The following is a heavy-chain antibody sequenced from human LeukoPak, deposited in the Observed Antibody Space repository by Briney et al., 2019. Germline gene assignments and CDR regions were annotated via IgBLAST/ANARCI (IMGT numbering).Heavy chain of an antibody. D-gene: IGHD3-10*01. CDR2: INHSGST. V-gene: IGHV4-34*01. Sequence: SETLSLTCAVYGGSFSGYYWSWIRQPPGKGLEWIGEINHSGSTNYNPSLKSRVSISVDTSKKQFSLKLSSVTAADTAVYFCARGSPVGDSWGQGTLVTVSS. CDR1: GGSFSGYY. CDR3: ARGSPVGDS. J-gene: IGHJ4*02.